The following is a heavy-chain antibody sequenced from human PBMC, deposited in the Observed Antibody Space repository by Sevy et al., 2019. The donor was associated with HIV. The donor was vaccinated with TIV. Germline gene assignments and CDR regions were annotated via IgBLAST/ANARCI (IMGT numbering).Heavy chain of an antibody. CDR3: ARQPPLYYYYGMDV. Sequence: GGSLRLSCAASGFTFSSYSMNWVRQAPGKGLEWVSSISSSSSYIYYADSVKGRFTISRDNAKNSLYLQMNSLRAEDTAVYYCARQPPLYYYYGMDVWGQGTTVTVSS. J-gene: IGHJ6*02. V-gene: IGHV3-21*01. CDR1: GFTFSSYS. CDR2: ISSSSSYI.